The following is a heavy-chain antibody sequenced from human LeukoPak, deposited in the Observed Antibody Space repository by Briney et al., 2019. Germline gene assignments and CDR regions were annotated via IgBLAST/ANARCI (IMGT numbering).Heavy chain of an antibody. CDR1: GFTFRSYS. Sequence: GGSLRLSCAASGFTFRSYSMNWVRQAPGKGLEWVSYISSSSSTIYYADSVKGRFTISRDNAKNSLYLQMNSLRAEDTAVYYCARGRVITMVRGVLVYWGQGTLVTVSS. D-gene: IGHD3-10*01. J-gene: IGHJ4*02. CDR2: ISSSSSTI. CDR3: ARGRVITMVRGVLVY. V-gene: IGHV3-48*01.